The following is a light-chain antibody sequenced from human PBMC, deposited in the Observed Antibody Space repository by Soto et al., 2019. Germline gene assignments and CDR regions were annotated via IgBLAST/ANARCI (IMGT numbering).Light chain of an antibody. Sequence: EIVLTQSPGTLSLSPGARATLSCRASQSVSSSYLAWYQQKPGQAPRLLIFGASSRATGIPSRFSGSRSGAEFTLTINSLQSEDFAVYYCQPYNNWPLTFGGGTKVDI. V-gene: IGKV3D-15*01. J-gene: IGKJ4*01. CDR1: QSVSSSY. CDR3: QPYNNWPLT. CDR2: GAS.